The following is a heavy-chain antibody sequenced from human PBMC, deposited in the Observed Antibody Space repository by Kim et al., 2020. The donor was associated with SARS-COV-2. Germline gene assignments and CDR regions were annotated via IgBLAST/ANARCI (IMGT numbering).Heavy chain of an antibody. Sequence: GGSLRLSCAASGFTFSSYEMNWVRQAPGKGLEWVSYISSSGSTIYYADSVKGRFTISRDNAKNSLYLQMNSLRAEDTAVYYCARVRITMVRGVSDYWGQGTLVTVSS. J-gene: IGHJ4*02. D-gene: IGHD3-10*01. CDR3: ARVRITMVRGVSDY. CDR2: ISSSGSTI. CDR1: GFTFSSYE. V-gene: IGHV3-48*03.